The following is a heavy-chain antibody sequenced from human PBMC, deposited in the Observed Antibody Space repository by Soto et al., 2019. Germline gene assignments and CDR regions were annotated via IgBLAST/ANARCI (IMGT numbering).Heavy chain of an antibody. V-gene: IGHV1-18*04. Sequence: QVQLVQSGAEVKKPGASVKVSCKASGYTFTSYGISWVRQAPGQGLEWMGWISAFNGNTNYAQKLQGRVTMTTDTSTSTAYMELRSLRSDDTAVYYCARGGYCSGGSCYSFGGSDYYGMDVWGQGTTVTVSS. CDR2: ISAFNGNT. D-gene: IGHD2-15*01. CDR3: ARGGYCSGGSCYSFGGSDYYGMDV. J-gene: IGHJ6*02. CDR1: GYTFTSYG.